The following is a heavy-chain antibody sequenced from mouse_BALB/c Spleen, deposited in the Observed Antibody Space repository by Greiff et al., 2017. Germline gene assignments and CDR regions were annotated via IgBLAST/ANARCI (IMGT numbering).Heavy chain of an antibody. Sequence: EVKLVESGGGLVQPGGSMKLSCVASGFTFSNYWMNWVRQSPEKGLEWVAEIRLKSNNYATHYAESVKGRFTISRDDSKSSVYLQMNNLRAEDTGIYYCTPAEDYFDYWGQGTTLTVSS. CDR1: GFTFSNYW. CDR3: TPAEDYFDY. V-gene: IGHV6-6*02. J-gene: IGHJ2*01. CDR2: IRLKSNNYAT.